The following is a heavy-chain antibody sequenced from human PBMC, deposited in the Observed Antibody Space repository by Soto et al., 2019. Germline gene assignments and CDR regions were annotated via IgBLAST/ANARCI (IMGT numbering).Heavy chain of an antibody. V-gene: IGHV5-51*01. D-gene: IGHD6-6*01. Sequence: GESLKISCKGSGYTFTNYWIAWVRQMPGKGLEWMGIIYPGDSDTRYNPSFQGQVTISGDKSISTAYLQWSSLKASDTAMYYCATEGGSSPPGYYYGMDVWGQGTTVTVSS. CDR2: IYPGDSDT. CDR1: GYTFTNYW. CDR3: ATEGGSSPPGYYYGMDV. J-gene: IGHJ6*02.